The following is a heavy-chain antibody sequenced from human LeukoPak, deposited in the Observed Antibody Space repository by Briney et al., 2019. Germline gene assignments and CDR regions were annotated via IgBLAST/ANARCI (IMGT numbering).Heavy chain of an antibody. CDR3: ARGPHFWSGLDY. V-gene: IGHV1-8*01. Sequence: ASVKVSCKASGGAFSTFSFTWVRQAPGQGLEWMGWMNPNSGNTGYAQKFQGRVTITRNTSISTAYMELSSLRSEDTAVYYCARGPHFWSGLDYWGQGTLVTVSS. CDR1: GGAFSTFS. J-gene: IGHJ4*02. CDR2: MNPNSGNT. D-gene: IGHD3-3*02.